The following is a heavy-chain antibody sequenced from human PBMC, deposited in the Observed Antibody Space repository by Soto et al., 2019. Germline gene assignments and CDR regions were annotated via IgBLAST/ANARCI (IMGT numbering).Heavy chain of an antibody. D-gene: IGHD5-18*01. CDR1: GGSISSGGYY. CDR3: ARVGEVDTAMVDY. Sequence: SETLSLTCTVSGGSISSGGYYWSWIRQHPGKGLEWIGYIYYSGSTYYNPSLKSRVTISVDTSKNRFSLKLSSVTAADTAVYYCARVGEVDTAMVDYWGQGTLVTVSS. CDR2: IYYSGST. J-gene: IGHJ4*02. V-gene: IGHV4-31*03.